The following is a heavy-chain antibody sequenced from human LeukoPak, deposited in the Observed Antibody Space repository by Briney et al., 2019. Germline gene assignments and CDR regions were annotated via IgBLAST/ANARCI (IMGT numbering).Heavy chain of an antibody. Sequence: GGSLRLSCAASGFTFSSYAMHWVRQAPGKRLEWVAFIRYDGSNKYYADSVKGRFTISRDNSKNTLYLQMNSLRAEDTAVYYCAKDLGYGDYYFDYWGQGTLVTVSS. CDR1: GFTFSSYA. D-gene: IGHD4-17*01. V-gene: IGHV3-30*02. J-gene: IGHJ4*02. CDR3: AKDLGYGDYYFDY. CDR2: IRYDGSNK.